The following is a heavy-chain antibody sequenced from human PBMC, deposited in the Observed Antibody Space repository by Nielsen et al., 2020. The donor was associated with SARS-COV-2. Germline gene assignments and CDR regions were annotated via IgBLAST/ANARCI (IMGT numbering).Heavy chain of an antibody. CDR2: IYYSGST. CDR1: GGSISSGGYY. Sequence: SEILSLTCTVSGGSISSGGYYWSWIRQPPGKGLEWIGYIYYSGSTNYNPSLKSRVTISVDTSKNQFSLKLSSVTAADTAVYYCARERVGGITIFGVVTRYGMDVWGQGTTVTVSS. D-gene: IGHD3-3*01. V-gene: IGHV4-61*08. J-gene: IGHJ6*02. CDR3: ARERVGGITIFGVVTRYGMDV.